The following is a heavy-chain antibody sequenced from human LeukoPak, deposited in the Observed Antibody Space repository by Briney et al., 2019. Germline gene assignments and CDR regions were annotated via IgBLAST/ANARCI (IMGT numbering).Heavy chain of an antibody. J-gene: IGHJ5*02. CDR2: IYPNGGT. D-gene: IGHD3-3*01. CDR3: AKNGQSGFSFDP. V-gene: IGHV4-4*07. Sequence: TSETLSLTCTVSGDSISSYYWNWIRQPAGKGLEWIGRIYPNGGTNYTPSLKSRVTMSVDTSKNQFSLKVNSVTAADTAVYYCAKNGQSGFSFDPWGQGTLVTVSS. CDR1: GDSISSYY.